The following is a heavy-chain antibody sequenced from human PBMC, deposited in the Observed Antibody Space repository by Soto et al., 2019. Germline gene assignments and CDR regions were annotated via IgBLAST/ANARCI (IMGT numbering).Heavy chain of an antibody. V-gene: IGHV4-39*01. Sequence: SETLSLTCTVSGGSISSSSYHWGWIRQPPGKGLEWIGSIYYSGSTYYNPSLKSRVTISVDTSKNQFSLKLSSVTAADTAVYYCVRHGAFGDSGYDLWVYYYGMDVWGQGTTVTVSS. D-gene: IGHD5-12*01. CDR1: GGSISSSSYH. J-gene: IGHJ6*02. CDR2: IYYSGST. CDR3: VRHGAFGDSGYDLWVYYYGMDV.